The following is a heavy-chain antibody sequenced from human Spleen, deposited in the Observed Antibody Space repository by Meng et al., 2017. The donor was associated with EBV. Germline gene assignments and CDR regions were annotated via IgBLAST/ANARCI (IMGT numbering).Heavy chain of an antibody. CDR3: AREGSNWADGFDI. J-gene: IGHJ3*02. Sequence: EGEGVASGGGLVKLGGSLRLSCAASGFRFSSYWMYWVRQAPGKGLVWVSRINIAGDDTTYADSVKGRFTISRDNAKNTLYLQMNSLRSEDTAVYYCAREGSNWADGFDIWGQGTMVTVSS. V-gene: IGHV3-74*01. CDR1: GFRFSSYW. D-gene: IGHD6-13*01. CDR2: INIAGDDT.